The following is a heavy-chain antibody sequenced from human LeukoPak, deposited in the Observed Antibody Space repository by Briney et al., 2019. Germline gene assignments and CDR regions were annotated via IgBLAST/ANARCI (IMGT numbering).Heavy chain of an antibody. CDR2: ISSSSSYI. D-gene: IGHD6-19*01. V-gene: IGHV3-21*01. CDR3: ARNLREQWLVQSSFDN. Sequence: PGGSLRLSCAASGFTFSSYSMNWVRQAPGKGLEWVSSISSSSSYIYYADSVKGRFTISRDNAKNSLYLQMNSLRAEDTAVYYCARNLREQWLVQSSFDNWGQGTLVTVSS. CDR1: GFTFSSYS. J-gene: IGHJ4*02.